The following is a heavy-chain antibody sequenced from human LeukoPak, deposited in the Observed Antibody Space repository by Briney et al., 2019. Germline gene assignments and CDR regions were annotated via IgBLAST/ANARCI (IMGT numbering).Heavy chain of an antibody. CDR1: GFTFDDYA. CDR3: AKVGRSGYYYYYMDV. V-gene: IGHV3-43D*03. Sequence: PGGSLRLSCAASGFTFDDYAMHWVRQAPGKGLEWVSLISCDGGSTYYADSVKGRFTISRDNSKNSLYLQMNSLRAEDTALYYCAKVGRSGYYYYYMDVWGKGTTVTVSS. J-gene: IGHJ6*03. CDR2: ISCDGGST.